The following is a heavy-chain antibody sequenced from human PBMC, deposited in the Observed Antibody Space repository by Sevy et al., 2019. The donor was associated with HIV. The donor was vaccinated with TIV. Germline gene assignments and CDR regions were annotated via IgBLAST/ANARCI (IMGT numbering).Heavy chain of an antibody. Sequence: GESLKISCQGSGYSFTSHWIGWVRHMPGKGLEWMGIIYPEDPETRYSPSFQGQVTFSADKSITTAYLQWSSLKASDTAMYDCATSRSGYFDSSGYYIYWGQGTLVTVSS. D-gene: IGHD3-22*01. CDR3: ATSRSGYFDSSGYYIY. CDR1: GYSFTSHW. J-gene: IGHJ4*02. V-gene: IGHV5-51*01. CDR2: IYPEDPET.